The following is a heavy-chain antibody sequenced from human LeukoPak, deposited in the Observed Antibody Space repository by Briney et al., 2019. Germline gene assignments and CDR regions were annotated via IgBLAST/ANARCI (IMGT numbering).Heavy chain of an antibody. J-gene: IGHJ4*02. CDR1: GFTFTNAW. Sequence: GGSLRLSCAASGFTFTNAWMSWVRQAPGKGLEWVGRIKRKSDGGTTDYAAPVKGRFTISRDDSKNTLYLQMNSLKSEDTAVYYCTTELDVRPNHYWGQGTLVTVSS. D-gene: IGHD1-14*01. CDR2: IKRKSDGGTT. CDR3: TTELDVRPNHY. V-gene: IGHV3-15*01.